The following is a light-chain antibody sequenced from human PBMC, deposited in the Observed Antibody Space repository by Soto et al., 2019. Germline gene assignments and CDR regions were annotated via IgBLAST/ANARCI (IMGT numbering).Light chain of an antibody. J-gene: IGKJ1*01. CDR3: KHYGYSQLT. V-gene: IGKV3-20*01. Sequence: IVLTQSPGTLSLSPGERATLSCRASQTGSNSYLAWYQHKSGQAPRLLIYGVYTRASGIPDRFSGSGSGTEFTLTITRLEPEDSAVYFCKHYGYSQLTFGQGTKVEIK. CDR2: GVY. CDR1: QTGSNSY.